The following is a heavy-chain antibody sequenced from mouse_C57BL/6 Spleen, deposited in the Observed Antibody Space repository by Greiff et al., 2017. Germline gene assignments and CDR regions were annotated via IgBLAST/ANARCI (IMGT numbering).Heavy chain of an antibody. CDR2: IYPRGGST. J-gene: IGHJ2*01. Sequence: QVHVKQSGPELVKPGASVKLSCKASGYTFTSYDINWVKQRPGQGLEWIGWIYPRGGSTKYNEKFKGKATLTVDTSSSTAYMELHSLTSEDSAVYFCARLGDGYDFGYWGQGTTLTVSS. CDR1: GYTFTSYD. V-gene: IGHV1-85*01. CDR3: ARLGDGYDFGY. D-gene: IGHD2-2*01.